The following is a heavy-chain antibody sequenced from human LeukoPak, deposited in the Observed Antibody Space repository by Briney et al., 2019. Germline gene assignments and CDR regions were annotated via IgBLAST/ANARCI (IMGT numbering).Heavy chain of an antibody. V-gene: IGHV3-30*18. CDR1: GFTFSSYG. CDR3: AKDPKPDHGDYVY. Sequence: PGRSLRLSCAASGFTFSSYGMHWVRQAPGKGLEWVAVISYDGSNKHYADSVKGRFTISRDNSKNTLYLQMNSLRAEDTAVYYCAKDPKPDHGDYVYWGQGTLVTVSS. J-gene: IGHJ4*02. CDR2: ISYDGSNK. D-gene: IGHD4-17*01.